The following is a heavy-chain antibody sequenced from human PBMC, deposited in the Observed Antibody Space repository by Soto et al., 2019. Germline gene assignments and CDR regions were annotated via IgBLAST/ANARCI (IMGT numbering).Heavy chain of an antibody. CDR1: GYTFTGYY. CDR2: INPNTGGT. CDR3: APDISVSLAAARDY. Sequence: ASVKVSCKASGYTFTGYYMHWVRQAPGQGLEWIGRINPNTGGTDYAQRFQGRVTMTRDTSSSTAYMELSRLTSDDTAVYYCAPDISVSLAAARDYWGQGTQVTVSS. D-gene: IGHD6-13*01. J-gene: IGHJ4*02. V-gene: IGHV1-2*06.